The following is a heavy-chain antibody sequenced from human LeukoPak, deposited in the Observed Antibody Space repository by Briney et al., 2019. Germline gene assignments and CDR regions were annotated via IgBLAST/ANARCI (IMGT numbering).Heavy chain of an antibody. D-gene: IGHD3-3*01. J-gene: IGHJ5*02. V-gene: IGHV1-8*01. CDR1: GYTFTSYD. Sequence: ASVKVSCKASGYTFTSYDINWVRQATGQGLEWMGWMNPNSGNTGYAQKFQGRVTMTRNTSLSTAYMELSSLRSEDTAVYYCARVGAFRSHYDFWSGPRKVYWFDPWGQGTLVTVSS. CDR2: MNPNSGNT. CDR3: ARVGAFRSHYDFWSGPRKVYWFDP.